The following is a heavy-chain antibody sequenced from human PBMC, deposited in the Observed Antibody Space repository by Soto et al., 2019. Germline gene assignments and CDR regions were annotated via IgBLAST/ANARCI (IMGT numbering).Heavy chain of an antibody. CDR3: TLWGSGNDFGAA. Sequence: EVQLVESGGGLVQPGGSLRLSCAASGFTFSDHYMDWVRQAPGKGLEWVGRSKNKADSYTTEYAASVKGRFTISRDGSKNSLFLQLNSLKTDDTTGYYCTLWGSGNDFGAAWGQGILVTVSS. V-gene: IGHV3-72*01. D-gene: IGHD3-10*01. CDR1: GFTFSDHY. CDR2: SKNKADSYTT. J-gene: IGHJ4*02.